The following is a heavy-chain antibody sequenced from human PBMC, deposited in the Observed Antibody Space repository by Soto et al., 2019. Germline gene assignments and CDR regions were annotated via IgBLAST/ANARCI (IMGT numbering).Heavy chain of an antibody. V-gene: IGHV1-46*01. Sequence: ASVKVSCKASGYTFTHYYMHWVRHAPGQGLEWMGIINPNGGSTTYAQRFRAGFTMTRDTSTSTVYMELSSLRSEDSAVYYCATSVNSAMAFDYWGQGTLVTVSS. CDR3: ATSVNSAMAFDY. J-gene: IGHJ4*02. CDR2: INPNGGST. CDR1: GYTFTHYY. D-gene: IGHD5-18*01.